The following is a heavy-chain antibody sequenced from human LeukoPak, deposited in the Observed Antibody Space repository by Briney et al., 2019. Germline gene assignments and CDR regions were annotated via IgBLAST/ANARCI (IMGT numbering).Heavy chain of an antibody. CDR1: GFTFSSYS. J-gene: IGHJ3*02. V-gene: IGHV3-48*02. Sequence: GGSPRLSCAASGFTFSSYSMNWVRQAPGKTLEWVSYISGSSGTKYYADSVKGRFTISRDNARNSLYLQMNSLRDGDTAVYYCARDKGGPATTDDFDIWGQGTMVTVSS. CDR2: ISGSSGTK. CDR3: ARDKGGPATTDDFDI. D-gene: IGHD1-14*01.